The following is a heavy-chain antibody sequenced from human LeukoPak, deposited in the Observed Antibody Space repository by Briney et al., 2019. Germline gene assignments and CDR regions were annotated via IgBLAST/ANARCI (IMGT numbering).Heavy chain of an antibody. V-gene: IGHV1-2*04. CDR2: INPNTGGT. J-gene: IGHJ4*02. CDR1: GYTFTGYH. D-gene: IGHD3-16*02. CDR3: ARDPLMITFGGVIDEREGFFDY. Sequence: ASVKASCKASGYTFTGYHMHWVRQAPGQRLEWMGWINPNTGGTHYAQKFQCWGTMTRDTSTSTAYMELSRLRSDDTAVYYCARDPLMITFGGVIDEREGFFDYWGQGTLVTVSS.